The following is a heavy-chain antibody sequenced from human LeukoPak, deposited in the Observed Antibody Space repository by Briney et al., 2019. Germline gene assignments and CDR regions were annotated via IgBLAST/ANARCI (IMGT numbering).Heavy chain of an antibody. CDR3: ARHDSSGYYSSLDY. CDR1: GGSISSYY. D-gene: IGHD3-22*01. V-gene: IGHV4-59*08. CDR2: TYYSGST. J-gene: IGHJ4*02. Sequence: SETLSFTCTVSGGSISSYYWSWIRQPPGKGLEWVGYTYYSGSTNYNPSLKSRVTISVDTSKNQFSLKLSSVTAADTAVYYCARHDSSGYYSSLDYWDQGTLVTVSS.